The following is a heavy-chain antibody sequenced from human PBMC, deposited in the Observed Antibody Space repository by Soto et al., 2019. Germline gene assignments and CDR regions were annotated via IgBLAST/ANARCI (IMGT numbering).Heavy chain of an antibody. CDR3: ARTVPVDIVATTN. D-gene: IGHD5-12*01. V-gene: IGHV3-11*01. Sequence: PGGSLRLSCAASGFTFSDYYMSWIRQAPGKGLEWVSYISSSGSTIYYADSVKGRFTISRDNAKNSLYLQMNSLRAEETAVYYCARTVPVDIVATTNWGQGTLVTVSS. CDR2: ISSSGSTI. CDR1: GFTFSDYY. J-gene: IGHJ4*02.